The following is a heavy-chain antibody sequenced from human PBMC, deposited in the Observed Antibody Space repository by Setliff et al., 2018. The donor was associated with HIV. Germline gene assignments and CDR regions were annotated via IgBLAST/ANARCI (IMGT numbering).Heavy chain of an antibody. J-gene: IGHJ6*02. V-gene: IGHV1-18*01. CDR3: AREIGDYYDSSGYYPPTDYYYGMDV. D-gene: IGHD3-22*01. CDR2: ISAYNGNT. Sequence: SWVRQAPGQGLEWMGWISAYNGNTNYAQKLQGRVTMTTDTSTSTAYMELRSLRSDDTAVYYCAREIGDYYDSSGYYPPTDYYYGMDVWGQGTTVTVSS.